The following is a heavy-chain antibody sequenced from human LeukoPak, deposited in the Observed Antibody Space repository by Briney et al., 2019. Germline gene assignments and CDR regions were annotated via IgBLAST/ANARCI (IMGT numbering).Heavy chain of an antibody. CDR3: ARLWRPHKRYFDY. CDR2: IYYSGST. CDR1: GGSISSSSYY. V-gene: IGHV4-39*06. D-gene: IGHD2-21*01. Sequence: PSETLSLTCTVSGGSISSSSYYWGWIRQPPGKGLEWIGSIYYSGSTYYNPSLKSRVTISVDTSKNQFALKLRSVTAADTAVYYCARLWRPHKRYFDYWGQGTLVTVSS. J-gene: IGHJ4*02.